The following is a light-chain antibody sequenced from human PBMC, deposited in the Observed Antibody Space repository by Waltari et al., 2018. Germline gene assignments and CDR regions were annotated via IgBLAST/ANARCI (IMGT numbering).Light chain of an antibody. J-gene: IGKJ2*01. Sequence: DIVMTQTQLSLSVTPGQSASISCRSSQSLLYTDGKTYLYWYLQKSGQSLQLLIYEVSNRFSGVPEIFRGSGSGTAFTLKISRVEADDVGVYYCTQSIQLYTFGQGTTLEI. CDR3: TQSIQLYT. CDR2: EVS. V-gene: IGKV2D-29*02. CDR1: QSLLYTDGKTY.